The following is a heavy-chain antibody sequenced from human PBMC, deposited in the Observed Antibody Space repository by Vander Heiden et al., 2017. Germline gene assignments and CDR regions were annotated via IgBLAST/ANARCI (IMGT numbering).Heavy chain of an antibody. Sequence: QVQLVQSGAEVKKPGASVKVSCKASGYTFTSYVINWVRQATGQGLEWMGLMNPNSGNTGYIQKFQGRVTMTRNTSISTAYMELSSLRSEDTAVYFCARGRRAAAGTDYWGQGTLVTVSS. CDR2: MNPNSGNT. J-gene: IGHJ4*02. D-gene: IGHD6-13*01. CDR1: GYTFTSYV. CDR3: ARGRRAAAGTDY. V-gene: IGHV1-8*01.